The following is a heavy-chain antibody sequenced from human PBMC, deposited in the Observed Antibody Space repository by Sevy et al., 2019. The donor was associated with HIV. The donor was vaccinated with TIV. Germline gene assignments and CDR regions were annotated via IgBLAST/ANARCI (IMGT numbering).Heavy chain of an antibody. J-gene: IGHJ4*02. CDR3: ARLPVAAAGLYYFDY. CDR1: GYSFASSW. Sequence: GESLKISCKGSGYSFASSWIGWVRQVPGRDLEWMGIFYPGDSESRYNPSFQGQVTISADKSISTAYLQWSSLRASDTAMYFCARLPVAAAGLYYFDYWGQGTLVTVSS. D-gene: IGHD6-13*01. CDR2: FYPGDSES. V-gene: IGHV5-51*01.